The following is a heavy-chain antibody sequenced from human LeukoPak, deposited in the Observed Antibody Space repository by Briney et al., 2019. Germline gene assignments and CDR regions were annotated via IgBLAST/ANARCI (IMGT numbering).Heavy chain of an antibody. CDR3: ARRARGDYSNSYYMDV. J-gene: IGHJ6*03. D-gene: IGHD4-11*01. CDR2: IYYSGST. CDR1: GGSIGSGGYY. Sequence: SETLSLTCTVSGGSIGSGGYYWSWIRQHPGKGLEGLGYIYYSGSTYYNPSLKSRVTISVDTSKNQFSLKLSSVTAADTAVYYCARRARGDYSNSYYMDVWGKGTTVTVSS. V-gene: IGHV4-31*03.